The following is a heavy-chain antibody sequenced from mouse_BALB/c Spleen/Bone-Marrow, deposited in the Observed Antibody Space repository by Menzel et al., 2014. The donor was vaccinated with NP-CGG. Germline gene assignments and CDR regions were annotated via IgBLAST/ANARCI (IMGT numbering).Heavy chain of an antibody. CDR2: INPDSSTI. V-gene: IGHV4-1*02. Sequence: VQLKESGGGLEQPGGSLKLSCAASGLDFSGFWMGWVRQAQGKGLEWIGEINPDSSTINYTPSLKDRFIISRDNAKNTLCQQMIKVRSEDTALYYCARLGYYGGFAYWGQGTLVTVTA. J-gene: IGHJ3*01. D-gene: IGHD2-3*01. CDR3: ARLGYYGGFAY. CDR1: GLDFSGFW.